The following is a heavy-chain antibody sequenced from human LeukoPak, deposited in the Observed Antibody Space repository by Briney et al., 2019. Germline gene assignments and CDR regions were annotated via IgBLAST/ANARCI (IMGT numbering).Heavy chain of an antibody. J-gene: IGHJ1*01. CDR2: IYTSGST. V-gene: IGHV4-61*02. Sequence: SQTLSLTCTVSGGSISSGSYYWSWIRQPAGKGLEWIGRIYTSGSTNYNPSLKSRVTISVDTSKNQFSLKLSSVTAADTAVYYCARHRQYYYDSSVVQYFQHWGQGTLVTVSS. D-gene: IGHD3-22*01. CDR3: ARHRQYYYDSSVVQYFQH. CDR1: GGSISSGSYY.